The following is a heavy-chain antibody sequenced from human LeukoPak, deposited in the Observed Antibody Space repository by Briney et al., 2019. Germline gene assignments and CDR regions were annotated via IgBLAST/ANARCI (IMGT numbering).Heavy chain of an antibody. CDR3: AIGDGPIDY. CDR1: GFTFSSYN. V-gene: IGHV3-21*01. CDR2: ISSGTSYI. J-gene: IGHJ4*02. Sequence: GGSLRLSCAASGFTFSSYNMNWVRQAPGKGLEWVSSISSGTSYIYYADSVKGRFTISRDNAKNSLYLQMNSLRAEDTALYYCAIGDGPIDYWGQGTLVTVSS.